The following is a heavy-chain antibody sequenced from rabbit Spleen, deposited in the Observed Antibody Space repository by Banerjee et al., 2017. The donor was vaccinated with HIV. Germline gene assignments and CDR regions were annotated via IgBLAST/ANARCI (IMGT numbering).Heavy chain of an antibody. Sequence: QSLEESGGDLVKPGASLTLTCTASGFSFSSSYYMCWVRQAPGKGLECIACIYAGSSGSTYYASWAKGRFTISKTSSTTVTLQMTSLTAADTATYFCARGSATMTMVITGYYLNVWGQGTLVTVS. V-gene: IGHV1S40*01. CDR2: IYAGSSGST. CDR1: GFSFSSSYY. CDR3: ARGSATMTMVITGYYLNV. D-gene: IGHD2-1*01. J-gene: IGHJ4*01.